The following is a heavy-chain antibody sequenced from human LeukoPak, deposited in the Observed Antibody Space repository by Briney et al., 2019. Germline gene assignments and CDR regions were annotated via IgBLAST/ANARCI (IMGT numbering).Heavy chain of an antibody. CDR3: ARDTLNGPFVISLDY. CDR1: GFSFSSYE. CDR2: ISSDGHVE. Sequence: GGPLRLSCAASGFSFSSYEMNWVRQAPGKGLEWVSHISSDGHVETYVDSVRGRFTMSRDNAKNFLFLQMNGLRAEDTAVYYCARDTLNGPFVISLDYWGQGALVTVSS. J-gene: IGHJ4*02. D-gene: IGHD3-9*01. V-gene: IGHV3-48*03.